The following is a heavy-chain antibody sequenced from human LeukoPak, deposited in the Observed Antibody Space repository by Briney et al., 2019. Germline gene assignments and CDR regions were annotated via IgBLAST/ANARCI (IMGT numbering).Heavy chain of an antibody. V-gene: IGHV3-11*01. D-gene: IGHD3-10*01. Sequence: PGGSLRLSCAASGFTFSDYYMSWIRQAPGKGLEWVSYISSSGSTIYYADSVKGRFTISRVNAETSLYLQMNSLRAEDTAVYYCARRGLYYYGSGSPSGLDVWGQGTTVTVSS. CDR3: ARRGLYYYGSGSPSGLDV. CDR2: ISSSGSTI. CDR1: GFTFSDYY. J-gene: IGHJ6*02.